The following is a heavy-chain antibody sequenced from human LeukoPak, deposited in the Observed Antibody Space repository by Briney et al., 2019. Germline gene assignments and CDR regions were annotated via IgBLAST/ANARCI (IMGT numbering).Heavy chain of an antibody. J-gene: IGHJ5*02. V-gene: IGHV3-21*01. CDR1: GFTFSSYS. Sequence: PGGSLRLSCAASGFTFSSYSMNWVRQAPGKGLEWVSSISSSSSYIYYADSVKGRFTISRDNAKNSLYLQMNSLRAEDTAVYYCASDLVVWEYWFDPWGQGTLVTVSS. D-gene: IGHD2-8*02. CDR3: ASDLVVWEYWFDP. CDR2: ISSSSSYI.